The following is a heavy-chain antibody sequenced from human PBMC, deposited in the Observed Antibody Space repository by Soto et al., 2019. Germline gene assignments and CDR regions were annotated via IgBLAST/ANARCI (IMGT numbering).Heavy chain of an antibody. CDR2: IYYSGST. Sequence: SETLSLTCTVSGGSISSYYWSWIRQPPGKGLEWIGYIYYSGSTNYNPSLKSRVTISVDTSKNQFSLKLSSVTAADTAVYYCARGTFYDFFSGYYGNWFDPWGQGTLVTVSS. CDR1: GGSISSYY. CDR3: ARGTFYDFFSGYYGNWFDP. V-gene: IGHV4-59*01. D-gene: IGHD3-3*01. J-gene: IGHJ5*02.